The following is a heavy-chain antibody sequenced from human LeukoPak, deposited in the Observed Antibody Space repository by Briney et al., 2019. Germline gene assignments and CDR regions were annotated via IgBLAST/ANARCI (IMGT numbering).Heavy chain of an antibody. D-gene: IGHD5-18*01. CDR3: ARDVDTFFDY. Sequence: SETLSLTCTVSGGSMSSYYWSWVRQPAGKGLEWIGRIYTSGSTYHNPSLKSRVTMSVDTSKNQFSLKLSSVTAADTAVYYCARDVDTFFDYWGQGTLDTVSS. CDR1: GGSMSSYY. J-gene: IGHJ4*02. V-gene: IGHV4-4*07. CDR2: IYTSGST.